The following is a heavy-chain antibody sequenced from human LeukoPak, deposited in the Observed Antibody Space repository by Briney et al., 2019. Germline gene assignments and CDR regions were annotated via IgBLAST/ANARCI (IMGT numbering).Heavy chain of an antibody. Sequence: ASVKVSCKASGYTFTGYSMHWVRQAPGQGLEWMGWINPNSGGTNYAQKLQARVTMTRDTSISTAYMELSGLRSDDTAVYYCARVGAGIVPFDYWGQGTLVTVSS. CDR3: ARVGAGIVPFDY. J-gene: IGHJ4*02. V-gene: IGHV1-2*02. CDR1: GYTFTGYS. D-gene: IGHD6-19*01. CDR2: INPNSGGT.